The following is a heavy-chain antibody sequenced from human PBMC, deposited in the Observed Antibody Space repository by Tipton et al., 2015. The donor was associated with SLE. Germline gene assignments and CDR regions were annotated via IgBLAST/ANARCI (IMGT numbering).Heavy chain of an antibody. D-gene: IGHD6-13*01. Sequence: GSLRLSCAASGFTFSSNYMSWVRQAPGKGLEWVSVIYSGGSTYYADSVKGRFTISRHNSKNTLYLQMNSLRAEDTAVHYCASSIAAAGYYYGMDVWGQGTTVTVSS. CDR3: ASSIAAAGYYYGMDV. CDR1: GFTFSSNY. V-gene: IGHV3-53*04. CDR2: IYSGGST. J-gene: IGHJ6*02.